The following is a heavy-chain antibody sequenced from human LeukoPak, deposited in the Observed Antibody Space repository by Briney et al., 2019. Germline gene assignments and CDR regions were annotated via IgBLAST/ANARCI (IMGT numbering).Heavy chain of an antibody. D-gene: IGHD1-26*01. J-gene: IGHJ4*02. CDR3: ASEPVGGNTFEY. Sequence: ASVKVSCKASGYTFTSYDINWVRQATGQGLEWMGWMNPNSGNTGYAQKFQGRVTMTRDTSINTAYMELSSLRSEDTAVYFCASEPVGGNTFEYWAREPWSPSPQ. V-gene: IGHV1-8*01. CDR1: GYTFTSYD. CDR2: MNPNSGNT.